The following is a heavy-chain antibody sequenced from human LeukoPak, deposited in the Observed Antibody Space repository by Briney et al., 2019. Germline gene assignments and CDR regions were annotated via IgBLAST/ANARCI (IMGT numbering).Heavy chain of an antibody. CDR2: ISSSSSYI. Sequence: GGSLRLSCAASGFTFSSYSMNWVRQAPGKGLEWVSSISSSSSYIYYADSVKGRFTISRDNAKNSLYPQMNSLRAEDTAVYYCARDEGFYYFDYWGQGTLVTVSS. CDR3: ARDEGFYYFDY. CDR1: GFTFSSYS. J-gene: IGHJ4*02. V-gene: IGHV3-21*01.